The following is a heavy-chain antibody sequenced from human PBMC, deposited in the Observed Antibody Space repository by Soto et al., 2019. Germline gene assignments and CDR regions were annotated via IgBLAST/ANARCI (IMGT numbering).Heavy chain of an antibody. Sequence: QVQLVESGGGVVQPGRSLRLSCAASGFTFSSYGMHWVRQAPGKGLEWVAVISYGGSNKYYADSVKGRFTISRDNSKNTLYLQMNSLRAEDTAVYYCARADTAMVTFDYWGQGTPVTVSS. V-gene: IGHV3-30*03. CDR2: ISYGGSNK. CDR1: GFTFSSYG. D-gene: IGHD5-18*01. CDR3: ARADTAMVTFDY. J-gene: IGHJ4*02.